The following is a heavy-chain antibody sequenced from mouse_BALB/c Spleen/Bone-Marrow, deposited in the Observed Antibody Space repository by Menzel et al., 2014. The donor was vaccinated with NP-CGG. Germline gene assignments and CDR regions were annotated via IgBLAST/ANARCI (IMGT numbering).Heavy chain of an antibody. CDR2: IDPANDYT. D-gene: IGHD4-1*01. J-gene: IGHJ2*01. CDR1: GFNIKDTY. Sequence: VQLKESGAGLVRPGASVKLSCTASGFNIKDTYMHWVQQRPEQGLEWIGRIDPANDYTKYDPKFQGTAPITADTSSNTAYLQLSSLTSEDTAVYYCAPLTGTFDYWGQGTTLAVSS. CDR3: APLTGTFDY. V-gene: IGHV14-3*02.